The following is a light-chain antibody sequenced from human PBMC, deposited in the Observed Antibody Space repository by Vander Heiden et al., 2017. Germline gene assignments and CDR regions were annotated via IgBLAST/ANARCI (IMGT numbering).Light chain of an antibody. V-gene: IGLV1-51*02. CDR2: ENN. J-gene: IGLJ2*01. Sequence: QSVLTQPPSVSAAPGQKVTISCSGSSSNIGNNYVSWYQQLPGTGPKLRIYENNKRPSGIPDRFSGSKSGTSATLGITGLQTGDEADYYCGTWDSSLSAGVFGGGTKLTVL. CDR3: GTWDSSLSAGV. CDR1: SSNIGNNY.